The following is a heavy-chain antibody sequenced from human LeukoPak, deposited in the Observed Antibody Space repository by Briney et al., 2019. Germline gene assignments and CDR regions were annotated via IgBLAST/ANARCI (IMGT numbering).Heavy chain of an antibody. CDR3: TRSGDGDFDY. V-gene: IGHV3-74*01. D-gene: IGHD1-26*01. CDR1: GFIFSAYW. CDR2: IIGDGSST. Sequence: PGGSLRLSCAASGFIFSAYWMHWVRQGPGKGLVWVSHIIGDGSSTNYADSVKGRFTISRDNAKNTLYLQLNSLRAEDSGVYYCTRSGDGDFDYWGQRTLVTVSS. J-gene: IGHJ4*02.